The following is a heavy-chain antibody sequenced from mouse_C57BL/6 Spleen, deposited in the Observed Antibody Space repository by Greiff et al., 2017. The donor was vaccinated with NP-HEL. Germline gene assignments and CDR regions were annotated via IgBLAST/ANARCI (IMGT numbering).Heavy chain of an antibody. V-gene: IGHV1-59*01. CDR1: GYTFTSYW. CDR3: AIEGDGYGFAY. Sequence: VQLQQSGAELVRPGTSVKLSCKASGYTFTSYWMHWVKQRPGQGLEWIGVIDPSDSYTNYNQKFKGKATLTVDTSSSTAYMQHSSLTSEDSAVDYCAIEGDGYGFAYWGQGTLVTGAA. D-gene: IGHD2-3*01. CDR2: IDPSDSYT. J-gene: IGHJ3*01.